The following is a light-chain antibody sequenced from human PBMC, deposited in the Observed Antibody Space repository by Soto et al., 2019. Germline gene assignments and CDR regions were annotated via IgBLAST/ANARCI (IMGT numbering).Light chain of an antibody. Sequence: EIVLTQSPATLSLSPGERATLSCRASQSVSSYLAWYQQKPGQAPRLLIYDASNRATGIPARFSGSGAGTDVTLTISSLEPEDFAVYYGQQRSNWPPLTFGGGTKVEIK. CDR2: DAS. J-gene: IGKJ4*01. CDR1: QSVSSY. CDR3: QQRSNWPPLT. V-gene: IGKV3-11*01.